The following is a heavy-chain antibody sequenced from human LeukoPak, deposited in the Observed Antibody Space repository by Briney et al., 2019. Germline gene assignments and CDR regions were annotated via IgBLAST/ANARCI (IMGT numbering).Heavy chain of an antibody. D-gene: IGHD5-24*01. CDR3: ARRENDY. V-gene: IGHV3-30*04. J-gene: IGHJ4*02. Sequence: GGSLRLSCAASGFTFNSYVMHWVHQAPGKGLEWVAVISSDGSNKYYADSVKGRFTVSRDNSKNTLYLQMNSLRAEDTAVYYCARRENDYWGQGTLVTVSS. CDR1: GFTFNSYV. CDR2: ISSDGSNK.